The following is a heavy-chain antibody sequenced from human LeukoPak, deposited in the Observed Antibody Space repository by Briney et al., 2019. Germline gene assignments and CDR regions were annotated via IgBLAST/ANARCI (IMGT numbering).Heavy chain of an antibody. D-gene: IGHD1/OR15-1a*01. CDR2: INPNSGGT. V-gene: IGHV1-2*06. Sequence: ASVKVSCKASGYTFTSYYMHWVRQAPGQGLEWMGRINPNSGGTNYAQKFQGRVTMTRDTSISTAYMELSRRRSDDTAVYYCAGLKTAIGNTGFDPWGQGTLVTVSS. CDR3: AGLKTAIGNTGFDP. CDR1: GYTFTSYY. J-gene: IGHJ5*02.